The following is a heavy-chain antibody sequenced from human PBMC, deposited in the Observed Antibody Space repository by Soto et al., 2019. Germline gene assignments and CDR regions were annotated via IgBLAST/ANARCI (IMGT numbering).Heavy chain of an antibody. CDR1: GGSISSGGYY. Sequence: PSETLSLTCTVSGGSISSGGYYGSWIRQHPGKGLEWIGYIYYSGSTYYNPSLKNRVTISVDTSKNQFSLKLSSVTAADTAVYYCARDRRRANYGDYELVFDYWGQGTLVTVSS. J-gene: IGHJ4*02. CDR3: ARDRRRANYGDYELVFDY. CDR2: IYYSGST. D-gene: IGHD4-17*01. V-gene: IGHV4-31*03.